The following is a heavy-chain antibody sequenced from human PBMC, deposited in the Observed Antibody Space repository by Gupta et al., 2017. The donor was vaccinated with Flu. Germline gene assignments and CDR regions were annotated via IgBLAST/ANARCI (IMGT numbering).Heavy chain of an antibody. J-gene: IGHJ3*02. V-gene: IGHV3-15*01. D-gene: IGHD3-10*01. CDR3: TTDSSGGITFDI. Sequence: EVQLVESGGGLVKPGGSLRLSCAASGFTFADAWMNGVRQPPGKGLEWVGRLKSITDGGTTDYGTPVKGRFIISRDDSKDTLYMQMNSLKSEDTGIYYCTTDSSGGITFDIWGQGTMVTGSS. CDR1: GFTFADAW. CDR2: LKSITDGGTT.